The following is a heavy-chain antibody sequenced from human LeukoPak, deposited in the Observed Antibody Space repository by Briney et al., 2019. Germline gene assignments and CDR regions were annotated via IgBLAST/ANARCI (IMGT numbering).Heavy chain of an antibody. CDR3: AKDKVVTAILPSILGY. V-gene: IGHV3-23*01. Sequence: GGSLGLSCAASGFTVSSNYMSWVRQAPGKGLEWVSAISGSGGSTYYADSVKGRFTISRDNSKNTLYLQMNSLRAEDTAVYYCAKDKVVTAILPSILGYWGQGTLVTVSS. D-gene: IGHD2-21*02. J-gene: IGHJ4*02. CDR1: GFTVSSNY. CDR2: ISGSGGST.